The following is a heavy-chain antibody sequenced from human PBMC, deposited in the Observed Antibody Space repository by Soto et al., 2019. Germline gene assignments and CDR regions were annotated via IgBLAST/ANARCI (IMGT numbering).Heavy chain of an antibody. CDR3: ASDTHIVVVTAPFDY. CDR1: GFTFSSYA. Sequence: QVQLVESGGGVVQPGRSLRLSCAASGFTFSSYAMHWVRQAPGKGLEWVAVISYDGSNKYYADSVKGRFTISRDNSKNTLYLQMNSLRAEDTAVYYCASDTHIVVVTAPFDYWCQGTLVTVSS. J-gene: IGHJ4*02. V-gene: IGHV3-30-3*01. CDR2: ISYDGSNK. D-gene: IGHD2-21*02.